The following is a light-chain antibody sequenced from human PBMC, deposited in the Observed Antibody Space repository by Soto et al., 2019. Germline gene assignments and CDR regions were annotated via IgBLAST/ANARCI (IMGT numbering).Light chain of an antibody. CDR3: AAWDDSLPGVV. CDR1: SSNIGSNT. V-gene: IGLV1-44*01. J-gene: IGLJ3*02. CDR2: SNN. Sequence: QSVLTQPPSASGTPGQRVTISCSGGSSNIGSNTVNWYQQLPGTAPKLLIYSNNQRPSGVPDRFSGSKSGSSASLAISGLQSEGEADYYCAAWDDSLPGVVFGGGTKVTVL.